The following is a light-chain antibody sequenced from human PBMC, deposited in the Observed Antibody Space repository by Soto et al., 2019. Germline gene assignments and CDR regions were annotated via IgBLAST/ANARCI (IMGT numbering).Light chain of an antibody. CDR1: QDIRND. Sequence: AIQMTQSPSSLSASVGYRVTITCRASQDIRNDLGWYQQKPGKAPKVLIYDTYTLQSGVPSRFSGSRSGTDFTLTISSLQPEDIATYYCLQDNMYPLTFGGGTKVDIK. CDR3: LQDNMYPLT. J-gene: IGKJ4*01. V-gene: IGKV1-6*01. CDR2: DTY.